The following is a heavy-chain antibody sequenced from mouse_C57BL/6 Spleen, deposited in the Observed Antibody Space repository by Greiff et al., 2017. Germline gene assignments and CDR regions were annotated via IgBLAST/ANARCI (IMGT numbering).Heavy chain of an antibody. CDR3: ARGDYSNYDWYCDV. CDR1: GYAFSSSW. J-gene: IGHJ1*03. Sequence: VQLQQSGPELVKPGASVKISCKASGYAFSSSWMNWVKQRPGKGLEWIGRIYPGDGDTNYNGKFKGKATLTADKSSSTAYMQLSSLTSEDSAVYCCARGDYSNYDWYCDVWGTGTTVTVSS. V-gene: IGHV1-82*01. CDR2: IYPGDGDT. D-gene: IGHD2-5*01.